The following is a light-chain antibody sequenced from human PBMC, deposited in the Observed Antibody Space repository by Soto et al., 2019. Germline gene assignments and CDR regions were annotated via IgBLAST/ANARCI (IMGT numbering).Light chain of an antibody. Sequence: EIVLTQSPGTLSLSPGERATLSCRASQSVSSSYLAWYQQKPGQAPRLLIYGASSSATGISDRFSGSGSGKDFTLTISRLEPEDFAVYYCQQYGSSPQTFGQGTKLEIK. CDR1: QSVSSSY. V-gene: IGKV3-20*01. CDR3: QQYGSSPQT. J-gene: IGKJ2*01. CDR2: GAS.